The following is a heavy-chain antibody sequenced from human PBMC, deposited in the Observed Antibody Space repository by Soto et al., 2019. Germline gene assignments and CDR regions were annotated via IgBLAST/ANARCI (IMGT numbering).Heavy chain of an antibody. CDR2: LSYSGST. Sequence: SETLSLTCTVSGGSISSYYWSWIRQPPGKGLEWLGYLSYSGSTGYNPALKSRVTISGDTSRNQFSLKLSSVTAADTAVYYCARDCTAAAERKCYFDYWGQGVLVTVSS. CDR3: ARDCTAAAERKCYFDY. V-gene: IGHV4-59*01. J-gene: IGHJ4*02. CDR1: GGSISSYY. D-gene: IGHD6-13*01.